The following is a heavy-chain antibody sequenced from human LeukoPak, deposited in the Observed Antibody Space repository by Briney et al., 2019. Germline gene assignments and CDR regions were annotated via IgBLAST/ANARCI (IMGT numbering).Heavy chain of an antibody. CDR1: GGSISSGGYY. CDR2: IYYSGST. CDR3: ARRPATRRGKTFDY. J-gene: IGHJ4*02. V-gene: IGHV4-31*03. Sequence: PSQTLSLTCTVSGGSISSGGYYWSWIRQHPGKGLEWIEYIYYSGSTYYNPSLKSRVTISVDTSKNQFSLKLSSVTAADTAVYYCARRPATRRGKTFDYWGRGTLVTVSS. D-gene: IGHD3-10*01.